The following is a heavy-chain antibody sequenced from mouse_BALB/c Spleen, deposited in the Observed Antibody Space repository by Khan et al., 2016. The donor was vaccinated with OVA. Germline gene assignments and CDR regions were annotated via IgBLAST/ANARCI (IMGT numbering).Heavy chain of an antibody. D-gene: IGHD2-14*01. CDR3: ARPYRYDGKAWFAY. J-gene: IGHJ3*01. V-gene: IGHV4-1*02. CDR1: GFDFSRYW. CDR2: INPDSSTI. Sequence: EVRLLESGGGLVQPGGSLKLSCAASGFDFSRYWMSWVRQAPGKGLEWIGEINPDSSTINYTPSLKDKFIISRDNAKNTLYLQMSKVRSEDTALYYCARPYRYDGKAWFAYWGQGTLVTVSA.